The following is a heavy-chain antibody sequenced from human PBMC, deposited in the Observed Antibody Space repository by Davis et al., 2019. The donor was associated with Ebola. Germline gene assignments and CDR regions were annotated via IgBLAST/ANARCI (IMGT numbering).Heavy chain of an antibody. D-gene: IGHD3-10*01. CDR1: GFTFSTYT. CDR2: ISSNGGST. CDR3: ARQAMRHYGSGSYGY. Sequence: GESLKTPCSASGFTFSTYTMHWVRQAPGNGLEYVSAISSNGGSTYYADSVKGRFTISRDNSKNTLYLQMSSLRTEDTAVYYCARQAMRHYGSGSYGYWGQGTLVTVSS. V-gene: IGHV3-64D*06. J-gene: IGHJ4*02.